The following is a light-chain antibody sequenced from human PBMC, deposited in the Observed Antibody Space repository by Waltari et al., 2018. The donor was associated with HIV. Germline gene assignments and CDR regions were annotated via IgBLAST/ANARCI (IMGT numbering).Light chain of an antibody. J-gene: IGLJ2*01. CDR2: DVT. Sequence: QSALIQPPSASGSPGHSVTIYCTGTSSDVGAYNSVPWFQQHPGKAPKLMIYDVTKRPSGVPDRFSGSKSGNTASLTVSGLQAEDEADYYCASHAGSKDVFGGGTRLTVL. V-gene: IGLV2-8*01. CDR1: SSDVGAYNS. CDR3: ASHAGSKDV.